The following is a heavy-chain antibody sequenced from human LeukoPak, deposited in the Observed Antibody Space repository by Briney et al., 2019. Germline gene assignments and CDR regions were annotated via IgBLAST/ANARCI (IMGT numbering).Heavy chain of an antibody. J-gene: IGHJ4*02. D-gene: IGHD2-21*02. CDR2: ISGTSSHI. Sequence: GGSLRLSCAASGFTFSTYSMNWVRQAPGKGLEWVSIISGTSSHIFDADSVKGRFTISRDNSKNTLYLQMNSLRAEDTAVYYCARGPLPYCGGDCYSEYFDYWGQGTLVTVSS. CDR3: ARGPLPYCGGDCYSEYFDY. CDR1: GFTFSTYS. V-gene: IGHV3-21*01.